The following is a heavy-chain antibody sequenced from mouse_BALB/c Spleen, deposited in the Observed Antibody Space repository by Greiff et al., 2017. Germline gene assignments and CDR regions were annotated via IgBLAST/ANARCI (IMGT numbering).Heavy chain of an antibody. D-gene: IGHD1-1*01. CDR2: ISSGGST. Sequence: EVKLMESGGGLVKPGGSLKLSCAASGFTFSSYAMSWVRQTPEKRLEWVASISSGGSTYYPDSVKGRFTISRDNARNILYLQMSSLRSEDTAMYYCARGKDYYGSSYYAMDYWGQGTSVTVSS. CDR3: ARGKDYYGSSYYAMDY. CDR1: GFTFSSYA. V-gene: IGHV5-6-5*01. J-gene: IGHJ4*01.